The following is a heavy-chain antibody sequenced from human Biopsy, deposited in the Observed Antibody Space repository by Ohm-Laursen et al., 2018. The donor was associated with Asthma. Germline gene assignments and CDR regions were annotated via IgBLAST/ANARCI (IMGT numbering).Heavy chain of an antibody. D-gene: IGHD3-3*02. V-gene: IGHV1-69*06. J-gene: IGHJ6*02. CDR3: ARPSPNCGICYYYYHMDV. CDR1: GGMFGNYA. Sequence: SVKVSCKASGGMFGNYAISWVRQAPGQGLEWMGGIYPIFGSSNYAQRFQGRVTITADIFTRTVYMELSGLRFDDTAIYYCARPSPNCGICYYYYHMDVWGQGTTVIVSS. CDR2: IYPIFGSS.